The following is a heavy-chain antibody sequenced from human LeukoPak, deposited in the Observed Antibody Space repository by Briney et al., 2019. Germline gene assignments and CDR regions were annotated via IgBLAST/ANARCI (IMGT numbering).Heavy chain of an antibody. Sequence: GGSLRLSCAASGFTFSDYYMSWIRQAPGKGLEWVSYISSSGSTIYYADCVKGRFTISRDNAKNSLYLQMNSLRAEDTAVYYCAREHLSSCCFDYWGQGTLVTVSS. CDR2: ISSSGSTI. V-gene: IGHV3-11*01. D-gene: IGHD6-13*01. CDR1: GFTFSDYY. J-gene: IGHJ4*02. CDR3: AREHLSSCCFDY.